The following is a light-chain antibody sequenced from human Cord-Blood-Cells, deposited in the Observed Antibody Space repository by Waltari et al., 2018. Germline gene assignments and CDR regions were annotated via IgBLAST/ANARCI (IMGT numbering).Light chain of an antibody. Sequence: EIVLTQSPATLSLSPGERATHSCRASQSVSSYLAWYQQKPGQAPRLLIYDASNRATGIPARFSGSWSGTDFTLTISSLEPEDFAVYYCQQRSNWPRTFGQGTKVEIK. V-gene: IGKV3-11*01. CDR2: DAS. J-gene: IGKJ1*01. CDR3: QQRSNWPRT. CDR1: QSVSSY.